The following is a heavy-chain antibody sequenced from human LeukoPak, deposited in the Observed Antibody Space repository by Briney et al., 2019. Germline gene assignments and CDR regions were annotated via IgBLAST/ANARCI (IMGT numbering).Heavy chain of an antibody. CDR2: IGYSGSPI. J-gene: IGHJ4*02. CDR1: GFTFSSHT. CDR3: AREYDSRARFDS. Sequence: PGGSLRLSCAAPGFTFSSHTMIWVRQAPGKGLEWISYIGYSGSPIYYADSVKGRFGISRDDAKTSLYLHMNSLRAEDTAFYYCAREYDSRARFDSWGQGILVTVSS. D-gene: IGHD4-11*01. V-gene: IGHV3-48*01.